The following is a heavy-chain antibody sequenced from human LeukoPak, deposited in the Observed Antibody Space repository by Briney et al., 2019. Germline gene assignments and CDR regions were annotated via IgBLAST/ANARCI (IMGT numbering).Heavy chain of an antibody. Sequence: QTGGSLRLSCAASGFTFGSYWMSWVRQVPEKGLEWVANIKEDGRDKTYVDSVRGRFTTSRDNAKNSMYLQMNSLRIEDTAVYYCARLNPTYDVSYWYFDLWGRGTLVTVSS. V-gene: IGHV3-7*01. CDR1: GFTFGSYW. D-gene: IGHD2/OR15-2a*01. CDR3: ARLNPTYDVSYWYFDL. CDR2: IKEDGRDK. J-gene: IGHJ2*01.